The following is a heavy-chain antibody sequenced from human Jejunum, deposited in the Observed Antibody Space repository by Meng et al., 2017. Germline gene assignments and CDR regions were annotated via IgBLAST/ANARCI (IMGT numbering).Heavy chain of an antibody. CDR2: IAPSGSTI. CDR1: GFTFSDYQ. J-gene: IGHJ4*02. Sequence: VQSVESGGGLVKPGGSLRLSCAASGFTFSDYQMSWIRQAPGKRLEWVSCIAPSGSTIYYADSVGGRFTFSRDNAKNSLYLQMNSLRVEDAAVYYCARGCTRPDYWGQGTLVTVSS. D-gene: IGHD2-2*01. V-gene: IGHV3-11*01. CDR3: ARGCTRPDY.